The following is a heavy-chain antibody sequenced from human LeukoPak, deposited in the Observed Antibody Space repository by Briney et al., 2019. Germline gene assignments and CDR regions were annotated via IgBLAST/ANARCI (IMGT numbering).Heavy chain of an antibody. CDR2: INWNGGST. D-gene: IGHD1-26*01. CDR1: GFTFDDHG. CDR3: ARVGDSRPGSGGATWNYYYYMDV. Sequence: GGSLRLSCAASGFTFDDHGVSWVRHAPGKGLEWVSGINWNGGSTGYADSVKGRFTISRDNAKNSLYLQMNSLRAEDTAVYYCARVGDSRPGSGGATWNYYYYMDVWGKGTTVTVSS. J-gene: IGHJ6*03. V-gene: IGHV3-20*04.